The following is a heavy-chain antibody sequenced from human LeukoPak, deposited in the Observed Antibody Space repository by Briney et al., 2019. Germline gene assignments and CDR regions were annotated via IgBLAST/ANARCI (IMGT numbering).Heavy chain of an antibody. D-gene: IGHD4-17*01. CDR1: GFTFSSYA. J-gene: IGHJ6*02. V-gene: IGHV3-33*08. CDR3: ARGAVTTPHYYYYYGMDV. Sequence: GGSLRLSCAASGFTFSSYAMSWVRQAPGKGLEWVAVIWYDGTNKYYADSVKGRFTISRDNSKNTLYLQVNSLRAEDTAVYYCARGAVTTPHYYYYYGMDVWGQGTTVTVSS. CDR2: IWYDGTNK.